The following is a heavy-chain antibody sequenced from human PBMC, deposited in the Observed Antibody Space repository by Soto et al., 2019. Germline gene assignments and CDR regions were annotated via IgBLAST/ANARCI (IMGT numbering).Heavy chain of an antibody. CDR1: GFTFSSYA. D-gene: IGHD3-3*01. J-gene: IGHJ1*01. Sequence: EVQLLESGGGLVQPGGSLRLSCAASGFTFSSYAMSWVHQAPGKGLEWVSALSGSGGSTYYADSVKGRFTISRDKSKNTLYLQMNSLRAEDTAVYYCAKDQNYDFWGGPISDEYFQHWGQGTLVTVSS. CDR3: AKDQNYDFWGGPISDEYFQH. V-gene: IGHV3-23*01. CDR2: LSGSGGST.